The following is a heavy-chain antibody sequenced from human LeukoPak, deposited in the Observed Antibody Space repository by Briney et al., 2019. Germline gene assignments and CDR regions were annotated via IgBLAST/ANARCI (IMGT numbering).Heavy chain of an antibody. CDR2: IYYSGST. J-gene: IGHJ4*02. V-gene: IGHV4-31*03. CDR1: GGSISSGGYY. CDR3: ARVPMVRGLVDY. D-gene: IGHD3-10*01. Sequence: SQTLSLTCTVSGGSISSGGYYWSWIRQHPGKGLEWIGYIYYSGSTYYNPSLKSRVTISVDTSKNQFSLKLSSVTAADTAVYYCARVPMVRGLVDYWGQGTLVTVSS.